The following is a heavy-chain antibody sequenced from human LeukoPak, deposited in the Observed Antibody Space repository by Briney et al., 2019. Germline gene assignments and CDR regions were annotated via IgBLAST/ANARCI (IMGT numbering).Heavy chain of an antibody. D-gene: IGHD3-22*01. Sequence: ASVKVSCKASGYTFTSYYMHWVRQAPGQGLEWMGIINPSGGSTSYAQKFQGRVTMTRDTSTSTVYMELSSLRSEDTAVYYCARVRHDSSDYYLQYFQHWGQGTLVTVSS. CDR3: ARVRHDSSDYYLQYFQH. V-gene: IGHV1-46*01. J-gene: IGHJ1*01. CDR1: GYTFTSYY. CDR2: INPSGGST.